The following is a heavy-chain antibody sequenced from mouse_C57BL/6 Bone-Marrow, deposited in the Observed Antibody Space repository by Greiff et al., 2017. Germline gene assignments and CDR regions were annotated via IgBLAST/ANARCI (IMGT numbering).Heavy chain of an antibody. CDR1: GYSITSGYY. J-gene: IGHJ2*01. V-gene: IGHV3-6*01. CDR3: ARDKGY. CDR2: ISYDGSN. Sequence: EVQRVESGPGLVKPSQSLSLTCSVTGYSITSGYYWNWIRQFPGNKLEWMGYISYDGSNNYNPSLKNRISITRDTSKNQFFLKLNSVTTEDTATYYCARDKGYWGQGTTLTVSS.